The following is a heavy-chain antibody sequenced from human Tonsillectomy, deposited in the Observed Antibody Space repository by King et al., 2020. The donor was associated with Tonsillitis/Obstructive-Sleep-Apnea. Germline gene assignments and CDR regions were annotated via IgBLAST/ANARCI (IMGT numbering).Heavy chain of an antibody. CDR1: GYTFNSYA. J-gene: IGHJ6*03. V-gene: IGHV7-4-1*02. D-gene: IGHD3-3*01. CDR3: ARVKDDFRAIEYYYYMDV. Sequence: VQLVESGSELKKPGASVKVSCKASGYTFNSYAMNWVRQAPGQGLEWMGWINTTTGNPTYAQGFTGRFVFSLDTSVSTAYLQISSLKAEDTAVYYCARVKDDFRAIEYYYYMDVWGKGTTVTVSS. CDR2: INTTTGNP.